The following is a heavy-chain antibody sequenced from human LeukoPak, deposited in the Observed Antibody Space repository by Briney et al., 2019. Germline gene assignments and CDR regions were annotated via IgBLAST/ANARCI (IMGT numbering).Heavy chain of an antibody. Sequence: ASVKVSCKASGYAFTSYDIRWVRQAPGQGLEWMGWISGYNVNTNYAQKFQGRVTLTTDTATSTSYMELRSLTSDDTAVYYCARKGSPVAGKRNWFDPWGQGTLVIVSS. D-gene: IGHD6-19*01. CDR3: ARKGSPVAGKRNWFDP. CDR1: GYAFTSYD. J-gene: IGHJ5*02. CDR2: ISGYNVNT. V-gene: IGHV1-18*01.